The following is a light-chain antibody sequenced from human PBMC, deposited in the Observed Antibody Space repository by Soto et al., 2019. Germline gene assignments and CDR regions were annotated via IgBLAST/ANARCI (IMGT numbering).Light chain of an antibody. CDR3: QHYDGSAPIT. CDR1: QDVSGAY. Sequence: EIVLTQSPGTLSLSPGERATLSCRASQDVSGAYLSWYQQKPGRSPTLVIFNGSRRATGVPDRFSGRGSQTDFTLTISRLEPEDFAMYYCQHYDGSAPITFGQGTRLEIK. CDR2: NGS. V-gene: IGKV3-20*01. J-gene: IGKJ5*01.